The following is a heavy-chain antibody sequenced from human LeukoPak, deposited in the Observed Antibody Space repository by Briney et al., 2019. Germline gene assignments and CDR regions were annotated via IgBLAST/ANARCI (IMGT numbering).Heavy chain of an antibody. CDR3: GSLRGGAGGGDDAFDI. J-gene: IGHJ3*02. D-gene: IGHD2-21*01. CDR2: IRNKGYNYAT. Sequence: AGVSLTRSCAGSAFTFNDSAVHWVRHAPGKGLVWVIRIRNKGYNYATAYVASVKGRISISGDDSKITACLQMNSLKTDDNAFYCGGSLRGGAGGGDDAFDIWGGGTMVTVSS. V-gene: IGHV3-73*01. CDR1: AFTFNDSA.